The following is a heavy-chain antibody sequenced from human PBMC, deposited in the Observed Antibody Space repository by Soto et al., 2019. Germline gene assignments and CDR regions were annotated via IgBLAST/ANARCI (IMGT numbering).Heavy chain of an antibody. CDR2: ISYDGSNK. Sequence: PGGSLRLSCAASGFTFSSYGMHWVRQAPGKGLEWVAVISYDGSNKYYADSVKGRFTISRDNSKNTLYLQMNSLRAEDTAVYFCAKGGFKGYYDSSGYSLFDYWGQGTLVTVSS. CDR3: AKGGFKGYYDSSGYSLFDY. V-gene: IGHV3-30*18. J-gene: IGHJ4*02. CDR1: GFTFSSYG. D-gene: IGHD3-22*01.